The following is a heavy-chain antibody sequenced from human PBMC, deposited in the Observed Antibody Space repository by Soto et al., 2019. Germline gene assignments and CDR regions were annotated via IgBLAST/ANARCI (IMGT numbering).Heavy chain of an antibody. CDR3: ARLGNEYDSGPLFYFKF. D-gene: IGHD3-10*01. CDR1: GDSISTSY. Sequence: SETLSLTCSVSGDSISTSYWSWIRQPAEKRPEWIGRIHSNGNSHYNPSLRSRVSMSMDTSKKEIYLELTSVTAADTAVYYCARLGNEYDSGPLFYFKFWGPGTLVTVSS. J-gene: IGHJ4*02. CDR2: IHSNGNS. V-gene: IGHV4-4*07.